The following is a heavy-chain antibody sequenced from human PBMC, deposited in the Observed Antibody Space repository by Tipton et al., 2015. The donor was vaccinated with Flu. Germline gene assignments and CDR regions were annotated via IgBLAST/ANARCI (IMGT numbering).Heavy chain of an antibody. Sequence: GSLRLSCAASGFTVSNNYMSWVRQAPGKGLEWVSVIYSGGSTYYADSVKGRFTISRDNSKNTLYLQMNSLRAEDTAVYYCATTYYLGYYLDAFGIWGQGTMVTVSS. CDR2: IYSGGST. CDR3: ATTYYLGYYLDAFGI. V-gene: IGHV3-53*01. CDR1: GFTVSNNY. J-gene: IGHJ3*02. D-gene: IGHD3-22*01.